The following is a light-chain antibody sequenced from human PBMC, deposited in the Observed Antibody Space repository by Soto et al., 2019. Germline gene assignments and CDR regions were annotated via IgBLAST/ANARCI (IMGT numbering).Light chain of an antibody. V-gene: IGKV3-15*01. J-gene: IGKJ5*01. Sequence: ETLMTKSPATLSVSAGERATLSCRASQSVNNNLAWYQQKLGQAPRVLIYGASTRATGIPARFTGSGSETDFTLSISRLEPEDFAVYYCQHYGNSPLTFGQGTRLEIK. CDR2: GAS. CDR1: QSVNNN. CDR3: QHYGNSPLT.